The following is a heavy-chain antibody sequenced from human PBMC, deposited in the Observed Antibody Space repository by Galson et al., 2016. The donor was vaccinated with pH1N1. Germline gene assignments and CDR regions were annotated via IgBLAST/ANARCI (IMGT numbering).Heavy chain of an antibody. V-gene: IGHV5-51*01. Sequence: QSGAEVKKPGESLKISCKGSGYRFSSSWIGWVRQMPGKGLEWMGIIHLGGSHIRYSPSFQGQVTISADKSINIVSLQWSSLKASDTAMYYCARQNDYGDYRGDAFDIWGQGKMVTVSS. CDR1: GYRFSSSW. D-gene: IGHD4-17*01. CDR2: IHLGGSHI. CDR3: ARQNDYGDYRGDAFDI. J-gene: IGHJ3*02.